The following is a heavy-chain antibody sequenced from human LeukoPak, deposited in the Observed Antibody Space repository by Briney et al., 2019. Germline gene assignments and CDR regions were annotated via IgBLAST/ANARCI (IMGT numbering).Heavy chain of an antibody. CDR3: AKIPSGGVAFDV. CDR1: GLTFSSYG. V-gene: IGHV3-30*02. CDR2: IRFDGSNK. D-gene: IGHD1-26*01. J-gene: IGHJ3*01. Sequence: GGSLRLSCAASGLTFSSYGMHWVRQAPGKGLEWLTFIRFDGSNKYYADSVKGRFTISRDNSKNTLYLQMNSLRAEDTAVYYCAKIPSGGVAFDVWGQGTMVTVSS.